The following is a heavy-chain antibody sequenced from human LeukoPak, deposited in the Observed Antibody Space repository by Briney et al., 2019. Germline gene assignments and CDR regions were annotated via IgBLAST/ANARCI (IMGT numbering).Heavy chain of an antibody. CDR1: GFTFSSYW. CDR3: AKAGGGHGLDY. CDR2: MKQDGSEK. Sequence: GGSLRLSCAASGFTFSSYWMSRVRQAPGKGLEWVANMKQDGSEKYYVDSVKGRFTISRDNAKNSLYLQMSSLRAEDTALYYCAKAGGGHGLDYWGQGTLVTVSS. V-gene: IGHV3-7*03. D-gene: IGHD3-10*01. J-gene: IGHJ4*02.